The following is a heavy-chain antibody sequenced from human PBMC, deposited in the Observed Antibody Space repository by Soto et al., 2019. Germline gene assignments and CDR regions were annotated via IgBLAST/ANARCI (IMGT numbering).Heavy chain of an antibody. CDR1: GFKFDDYA. Sequence: EVQLVESGGGLVQPGGSLRLSCAASGFKFDDYARHWVRQAPGKGLEWVSGISWKSGDINYADSVKGRFAISRDNAKNCLFLQMNNLSADDTALYYCVKEKVPTFLHAFDIWGQGTMVTVSS. D-gene: IGHD3-16*01. CDR2: ISWKSGDI. J-gene: IGHJ3*02. CDR3: VKEKVPTFLHAFDI. V-gene: IGHV3-9*01.